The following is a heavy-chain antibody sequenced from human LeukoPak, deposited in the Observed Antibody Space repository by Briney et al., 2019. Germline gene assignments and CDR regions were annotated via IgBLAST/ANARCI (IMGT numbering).Heavy chain of an antibody. D-gene: IGHD2-2*01. CDR1: GYSFTSYW. CDR2: IYPGDSDT. V-gene: IGHV5-51*01. CDR3: ARRHCSSTSCYDFDY. J-gene: IGHJ4*02. Sequence: GESLEISFKGSGYSFTSYWIGWVRPMPGKGLEWMGIIYPGDSDTRYSPSFQGQVTISADKSISTAYLQWSSLKASDTAMYYCARRHCSSTSCYDFDYWGQGTLVTVSS.